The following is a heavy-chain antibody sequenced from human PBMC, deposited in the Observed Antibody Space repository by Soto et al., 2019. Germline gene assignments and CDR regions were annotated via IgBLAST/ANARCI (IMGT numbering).Heavy chain of an antibody. CDR1: GGSISSGGYS. D-gene: IGHD3-3*01. CDR2: IYHSGST. J-gene: IGHJ5*02. V-gene: IGHV4-30-2*01. CDR3: ARVVRFLGVRGLWFDP. Sequence: SETLSLTCAVSGGSISSGGYSWSWIRQPPGKGLEWIGYIYHSGSTYYNPSLKSRVTISVDRSKNQFSLKLSSVTAADTAVYYCARVVRFLGVRGLWFDPWGQGTLVTVSS.